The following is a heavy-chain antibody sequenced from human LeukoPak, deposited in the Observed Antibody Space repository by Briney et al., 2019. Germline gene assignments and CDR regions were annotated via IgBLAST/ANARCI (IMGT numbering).Heavy chain of an antibody. CDR2: IYYSGST. V-gene: IGHV4-30-4*08. D-gene: IGHD2-15*01. CDR3: ARVGRSAYFDY. Sequence: PSQTLSLTCTVSGGSISSGDYYWRWIRQPPGKGLEWIGYIYYSGSTYYNPSLKSRVTISVDTSKNQFSLKLSSVTAADTAVYYCARVGRSAYFDYWGQGTLVTVSS. J-gene: IGHJ4*02. CDR1: GGSISSGDYY.